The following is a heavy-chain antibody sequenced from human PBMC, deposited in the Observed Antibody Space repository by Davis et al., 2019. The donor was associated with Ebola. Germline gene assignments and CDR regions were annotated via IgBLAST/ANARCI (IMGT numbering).Heavy chain of an antibody. Sequence: GRSLRPSCKGSGYSFSNYWIAWVRQMPGKGPEWMGIIYPCDSDTRYSPSLQGQVTIPADKSTSTAYLQWSSLEASDTAMYSCARHSSVATREGSDYWGQGTLVTVSS. CDR1: GYSFSNYW. J-gene: IGHJ4*02. V-gene: IGHV5-51*01. CDR3: ARHSSVATREGSDY. CDR2: IYPCDSDT. D-gene: IGHD6-6*01.